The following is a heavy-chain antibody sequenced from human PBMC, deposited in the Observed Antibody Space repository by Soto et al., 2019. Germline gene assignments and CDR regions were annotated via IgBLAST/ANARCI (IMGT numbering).Heavy chain of an antibody. V-gene: IGHV3-23*01. Sequence: LRLSCAASGFTFSSYAMSWVRQAPGKGLEWVSAISGSGGSTYYADSVKGRFTISRDNSKNTLYLQMNSLRAEDTAVYYCAKTPRYSSSWYCWFDPWGQGTLVTVSS. CDR1: GFTFSSYA. D-gene: IGHD6-13*01. J-gene: IGHJ5*02. CDR2: ISGSGGST. CDR3: AKTPRYSSSWYCWFDP.